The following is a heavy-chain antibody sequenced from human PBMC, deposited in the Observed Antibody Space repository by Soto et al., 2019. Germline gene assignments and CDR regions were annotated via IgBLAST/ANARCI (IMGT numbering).Heavy chain of an antibody. Sequence: PSETLSLTCTVSGGSISSSSYYWGWIRQPPGKGLEWIGSIYYSGSTYYNPSLKSRVTISVDTSKNQFSLKLSSVTAADTAVYYCARHEGFYCSGGSCYSVGSWFDPWGQGTLVTVSS. J-gene: IGHJ5*02. CDR1: GGSISSSSYY. D-gene: IGHD2-15*01. V-gene: IGHV4-39*01. CDR2: IYYSGST. CDR3: ARHEGFYCSGGSCYSVGSWFDP.